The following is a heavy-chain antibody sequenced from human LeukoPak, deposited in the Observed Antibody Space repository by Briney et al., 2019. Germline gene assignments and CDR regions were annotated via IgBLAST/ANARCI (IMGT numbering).Heavy chain of an antibody. V-gene: IGHV1-18*01. J-gene: IGHJ4*02. CDR2: ISAYNGNT. Sequence: ASVKVSCKASGYTFTSYGISWVRQAPGQGLEWMGWISAYNGNTNYAQKLQGRVTMTTDTSTSTAYMELRSLRSDDTAVYYCARGPIVVVPAAIRALFDYWGQGTLVTVSS. CDR3: ARGPIVVVPAAIRALFDY. CDR1: GYTFTSYG. D-gene: IGHD2-2*02.